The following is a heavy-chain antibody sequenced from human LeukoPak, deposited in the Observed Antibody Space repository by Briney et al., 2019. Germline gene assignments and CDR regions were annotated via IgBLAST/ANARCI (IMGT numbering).Heavy chain of an antibody. V-gene: IGHV3-23*01. D-gene: IGHD1-14*01. Sequence: GGSLRLSCAASEFTFSNYAMNWVRQAPGKGLEWVSGISGGGGSTYYADSVKGRFTISRDSSKNTLYLQMDSLRAEDTALYYCAKGSGINHYHWIDPWGQGTLVTVSS. CDR1: EFTFSNYA. CDR2: ISGGGGST. CDR3: AKGSGINHYHWIDP. J-gene: IGHJ5*02.